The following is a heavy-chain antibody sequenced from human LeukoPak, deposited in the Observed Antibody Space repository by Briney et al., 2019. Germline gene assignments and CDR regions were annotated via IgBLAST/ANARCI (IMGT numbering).Heavy chain of an antibody. CDR3: ARGWGWRDY. Sequence: PGGSLTLSCAASGCTFSTYWMSWVRQAPGKGLEWVANINQDGSERYYVDSVKGRFTISRDNAKKSLYLQMNTLRAEDTAVYYCARGWGWRDYWGQGTLVTVSS. J-gene: IGHJ4*02. V-gene: IGHV3-7*05. CDR1: GCTFSTYW. CDR2: INQDGSER. D-gene: IGHD2-21*01.